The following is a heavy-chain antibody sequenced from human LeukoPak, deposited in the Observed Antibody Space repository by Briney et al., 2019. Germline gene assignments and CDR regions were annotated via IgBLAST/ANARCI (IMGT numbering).Heavy chain of an antibody. Sequence: KTGGSLRLSCAASGFTFSKHGMNWVRQAPGKGLEWVSSISRSSSYIYYADSVKGRFTISRDNAKNSLYLQMNRLRAEDTAVYYCARREGGIAAASDYWGQGTLVTVSS. CDR2: ISRSSSYI. J-gene: IGHJ4*02. D-gene: IGHD6-13*01. V-gene: IGHV3-21*01. CDR3: ARREGGIAAASDY. CDR1: GFTFSKHG.